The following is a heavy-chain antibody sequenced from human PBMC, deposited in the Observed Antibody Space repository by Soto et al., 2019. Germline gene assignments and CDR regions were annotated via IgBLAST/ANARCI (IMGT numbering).Heavy chain of an antibody. CDR3: AKDRPRYSSGYYYFDY. J-gene: IGHJ4*02. V-gene: IGHV3-23*01. CDR2: ISGSGGST. CDR1: GFTFSSYA. Sequence: GGSLRLSCAASGFTFSSYAMNWVRQAPGKGLEWVSAISGSGGSTYYADSVKGRFTISRDNSKNTLYLQMNSLRAEDTAVYYCAKDRPRYSSGYYYFDYWGQGTLVTVSS. D-gene: IGHD3-22*01.